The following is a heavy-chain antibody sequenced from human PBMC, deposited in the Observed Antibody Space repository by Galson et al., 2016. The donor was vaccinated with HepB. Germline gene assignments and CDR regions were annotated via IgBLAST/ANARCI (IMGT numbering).Heavy chain of an antibody. CDR2: IYSNGDT. V-gene: IGHV3-66*01. CDR1: GVTVGNSF. J-gene: IGHJ4*02. CDR3: ARDTWTWN. D-gene: IGHD1-1*01. Sequence: SLRLSCAASGVTVGNSFMSWVRPAPGRGLEWVSGIYSNGDTYYIDSVKGRFTISRDNSKNTVYLQMDSLRAEDTAVYYCARDTWTWNGGQGALVTVSS.